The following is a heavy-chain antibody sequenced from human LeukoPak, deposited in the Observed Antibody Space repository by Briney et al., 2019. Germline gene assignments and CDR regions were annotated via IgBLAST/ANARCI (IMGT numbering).Heavy chain of an antibody. CDR2: IYRTGTT. D-gene: IGHD4-23*01. CDR3: ARGAAVASPHY. V-gene: IGHV4-39*01. J-gene: IGHJ4*02. CDR1: GDPISSSSFY. Sequence: PSETLSLTCTVSGDPISSSSFYWGWIRQPPGKGLEWIGSIYRTGTTYHNPSLKSRVTISVDTSKNQFSLKLSSVTAADTAVYYCARGAAVASPHYWGQGTLVTVSS.